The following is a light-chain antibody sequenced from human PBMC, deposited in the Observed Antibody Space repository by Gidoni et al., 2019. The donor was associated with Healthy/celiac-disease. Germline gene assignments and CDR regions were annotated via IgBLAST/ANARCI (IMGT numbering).Light chain of an antibody. CDR3: QQRSNWPPTWT. CDR2: DAS. J-gene: IGKJ1*01. V-gene: IGKV3-11*01. Sequence: EMVLTQSPATLSLSPGERATLSCRASQSVSSYLAWYQQKPGQAPRLLIYDASNRATGIPARFRGSGSGTDFTLTISSLEPEAFAVYYCQQRSNWPPTWTFGHGTKVEIK. CDR1: QSVSSY.